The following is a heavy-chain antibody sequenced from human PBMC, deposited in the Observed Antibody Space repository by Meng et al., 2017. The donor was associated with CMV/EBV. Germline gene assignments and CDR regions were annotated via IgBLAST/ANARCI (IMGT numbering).Heavy chain of an antibody. J-gene: IGHJ5*02. Sequence: QDQRRRTVADRNNAGSSVKVFCTACGGNFRTYAISWVRQAPGQGLAWMGGIIPIFVTENDSKKFKGSVTITADESTSTAYMELSSLRSEDTAVYYCARDYSGIAARPGFDPWGQGTLVTVSS. CDR1: GGNFRTYA. V-gene: IGHV1-69*12. CDR2: IIPIFVTE. CDR3: ARDYSGIAARPGFDP. D-gene: IGHD6-6*01.